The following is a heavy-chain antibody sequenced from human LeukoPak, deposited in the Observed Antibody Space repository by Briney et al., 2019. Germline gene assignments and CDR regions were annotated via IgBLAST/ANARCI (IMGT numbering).Heavy chain of an antibody. V-gene: IGHV4-39*01. CDR3: ASRYYYDTRGYFLH. CDR2: SYYSGST. J-gene: IGHJ1*01. D-gene: IGHD3-22*01. Sequence: SETLSLTCTVSGNSIRSSSYYWGWIRQSPEKGLEWIGSSYYSGSTYYSASFKSRVTISVDTSQNEFSLKLRSVTAADRAVYYCASRYYYDTRGYFLHWGQGTLVTVSS. CDR1: GNSIRSSSYY.